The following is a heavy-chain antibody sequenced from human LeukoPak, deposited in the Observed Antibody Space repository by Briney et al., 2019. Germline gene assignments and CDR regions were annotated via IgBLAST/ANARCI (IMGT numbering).Heavy chain of an antibody. CDR2: IYYSGST. CDR3: ASRRNILTGYPFDY. D-gene: IGHD3-9*01. J-gene: IGHJ4*02. CDR1: GGSISSGGYY. Sequence: PSETLSLTCTISGGSISSGGYYWSWIRQHPGKGLERIGYIYYSGSTNYNPSLKSRVTISVDTSKNQFSLKLSSVTAADTAVYYCASRRNILTGYPFDYWGQGTLVTVSS. V-gene: IGHV4-61*08.